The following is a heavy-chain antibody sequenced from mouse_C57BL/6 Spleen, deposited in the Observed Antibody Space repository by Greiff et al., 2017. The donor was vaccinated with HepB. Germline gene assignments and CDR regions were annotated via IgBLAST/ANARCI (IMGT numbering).Heavy chain of an antibody. J-gene: IGHJ4*01. CDR1: GFTFSDAW. CDR2: IRNKANNHAT. Sequence: EVKVEESGGGLVQPGGSMKLSCAASGFTFSDAWMDWVRQSPEKGLEWVAEIRNKANNHATYYAESVKGRFTISRDDSKSSVYLQMNSLRAEETGIYYCTRLWSLGAMDYWGQGTSVTVSS. D-gene: IGHD2-1*01. V-gene: IGHV6-6*01. CDR3: TRLWSLGAMDY.